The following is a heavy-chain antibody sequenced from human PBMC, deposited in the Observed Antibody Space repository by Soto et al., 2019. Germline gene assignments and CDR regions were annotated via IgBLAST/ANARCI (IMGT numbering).Heavy chain of an antibody. CDR1: GYSFTSYW. CDR3: ASLGLATYCSGGSCYYYYYGMDV. J-gene: IGHJ6*02. Sequence: GESLKISCRGSGYSFTSYWIGWVRQMPGKGLEWMGIIYPGDSDTRYSPSFQGQVTISADKSISTAYLQWSSLKASDTAMYYCASLGLATYCSGGSCYYYYYGMDVWGQGTTVTVSS. V-gene: IGHV5-51*01. CDR2: IYPGDSDT. D-gene: IGHD2-15*01.